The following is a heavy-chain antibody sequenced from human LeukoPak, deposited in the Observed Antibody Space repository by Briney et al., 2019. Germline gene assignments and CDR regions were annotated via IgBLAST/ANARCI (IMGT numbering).Heavy chain of an antibody. CDR1: GGSFSGYY. J-gene: IGHJ4*02. CDR2: INHSGST. CDR3: ARDRSSGWYGKYYFDY. Sequence: SETLSLTCAVYGGSFSGYYWSWIRQPPGKGLEWIGEINHSGSTNYNPSLKSRVTISVDTSKNQFSLKLSSVTAADTAVYYCARDRSSGWYGKYYFDYWGQGTLVTVSS. V-gene: IGHV4-34*01. D-gene: IGHD6-19*01.